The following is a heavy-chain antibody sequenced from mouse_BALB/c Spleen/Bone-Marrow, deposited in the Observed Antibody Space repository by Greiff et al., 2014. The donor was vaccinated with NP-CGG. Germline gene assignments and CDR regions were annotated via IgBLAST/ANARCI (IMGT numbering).Heavy chain of an antibody. J-gene: IGHJ1*01. Sequence: QVQLQQSGAELAKPGASVKMSCKASGYTLTSYWMHWVKQRPGQGLEWIGYINPSTGYTEYNQKFKDKATLTADKSSSTAYMQLSSLTSEDSAVYYCARDWYFDVWGAGTTVTVSS. CDR3: ARDWYFDV. V-gene: IGHV1-7*01. CDR2: INPSTGYT. CDR1: GYTLTSYW.